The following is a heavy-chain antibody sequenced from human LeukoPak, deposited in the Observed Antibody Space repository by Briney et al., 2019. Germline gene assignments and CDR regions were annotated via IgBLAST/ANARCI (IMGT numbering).Heavy chain of an antibody. Sequence: GGSLRLSCGASGFIFSDYYMSWIRQAPGKGLEWISYISSSGTPKYYADSVKGRFTISRDNAKKSLFLQMNSLRDEDTAVYYCARGDLESTVTTFGYWGQGTLVTVSS. CDR2: ISSSGTPK. D-gene: IGHD4-17*01. V-gene: IGHV3-11*01. J-gene: IGHJ4*02. CDR1: GFIFSDYY. CDR3: ARGDLESTVTTFGY.